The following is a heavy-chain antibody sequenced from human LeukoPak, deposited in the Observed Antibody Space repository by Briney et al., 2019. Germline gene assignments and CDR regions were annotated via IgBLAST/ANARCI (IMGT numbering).Heavy chain of an antibody. Sequence: TSETLSLTCTVSGASISSYYWTWIRQPPGKGLEWIGHIYYSGSTNYSPSLKSRVTISVDTSKNQFSLILTSVTAADTAVYYCARERAPGNWFDPWGQGTLVTVSS. CDR3: ARERAPGNWFDP. J-gene: IGHJ5*02. CDR1: GASISSYY. CDR2: IYYSGST. V-gene: IGHV4-59*12. D-gene: IGHD7-27*01.